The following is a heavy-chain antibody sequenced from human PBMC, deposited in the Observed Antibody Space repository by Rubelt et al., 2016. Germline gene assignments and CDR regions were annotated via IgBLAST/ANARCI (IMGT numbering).Heavy chain of an antibody. CDR1: GYTFTSYA. CDR2: INAGNGNP. CDR3: ARGLGLGYSSSWFNWFDP. D-gene: IGHD6-13*01. V-gene: IGHV1-3*01. Sequence: QVQLVQSGAEVKKPGASVKVSCKASGYTFTSYAMHWVRQAPGQRLEWMGWINAGNGNPKYSQKFQGRVPITSDTSASTAYMGLSRLRSEETAVYYCARGLGLGYSSSWFNWFDPWGQGTLVTVSS. J-gene: IGHJ5*02.